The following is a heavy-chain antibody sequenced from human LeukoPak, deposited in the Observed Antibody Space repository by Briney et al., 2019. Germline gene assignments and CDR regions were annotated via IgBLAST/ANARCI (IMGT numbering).Heavy chain of an antibody. CDR3: AKDDASSSWYGGVGGFDY. CDR2: ISGSGGST. D-gene: IGHD6-13*01. CDR1: GFTFSSYA. V-gene: IGHV3-23*01. Sequence: GGSLRLSCAASGFTFSSYAMSWVRQAPGKGLDWVSAISGSGGSTYYADSVKGRFTISRDNSKNTLYLQMNSLRAEDTAVYYCAKDDASSSWYGGVGGFDYWGQGTLVTVSS. J-gene: IGHJ4*02.